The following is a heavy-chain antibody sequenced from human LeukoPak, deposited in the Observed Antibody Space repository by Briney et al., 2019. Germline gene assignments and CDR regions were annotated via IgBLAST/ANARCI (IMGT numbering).Heavy chain of an antibody. V-gene: IGHV4-59*01. CDR2: IYYSGST. CDR3: AKDPPYYYDSSGYGGGGFDI. J-gene: IGHJ3*02. D-gene: IGHD3-22*01. Sequence: SETLSLTCTVSGGSISSYYWSWIRQPPGKGLEWIGYIYYSGSTNYNPSLKSRVTISVDTSKNQFSLKLSSVTAADTAVYYCAKDPPYYYDSSGYGGGGFDIWGQGTMVTVSS. CDR1: GGSISSYY.